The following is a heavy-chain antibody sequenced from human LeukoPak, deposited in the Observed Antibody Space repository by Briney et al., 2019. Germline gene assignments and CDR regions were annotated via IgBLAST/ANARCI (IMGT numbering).Heavy chain of an antibody. J-gene: IGHJ4*02. CDR2: IYSGGST. CDR3: ARRYLDSYFDY. D-gene: IGHD3-22*01. CDR1: GFTVSSNY. V-gene: IGHV3-66*04. Sequence: GGSLRLSCAASGFTVSSNYMSWVRQAPGKGLEWVSVIYSGGSTYYADSVKGRFTISRDNSKNTLYLQMNSLRAEDTAVYYCARRYLDSYFDYWGQGTLVTVSS.